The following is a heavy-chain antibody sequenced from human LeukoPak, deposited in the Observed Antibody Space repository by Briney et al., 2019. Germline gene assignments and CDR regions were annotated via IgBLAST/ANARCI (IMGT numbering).Heavy chain of an antibody. CDR3: ARGGRGESALYDH. D-gene: IGHD3-10*01. CDR1: GFIFSSFP. J-gene: IGHJ4*02. V-gene: IGHV3-30-3*01. CDR2: ISTDANKY. Sequence: GGSLRLSCAASGFIFSSFPMHWVRQAPGKGLEWVAVISTDANKYFNADSVKDRFTISRDNSKNMVYLEINSLRPEDTAVYYCARGGRGESALYDHWGQGTLVIVSS.